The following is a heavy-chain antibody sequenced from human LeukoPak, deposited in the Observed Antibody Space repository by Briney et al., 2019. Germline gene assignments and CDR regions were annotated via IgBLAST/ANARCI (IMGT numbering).Heavy chain of an antibody. CDR2: IWYDGSKK. V-gene: IGHV3-33*01. Sequence: SGRSLRLTCAASGFPFSSYAMHWVRQAPGKGLERVAVIWYDGSKKYYGDSVKGRFTTSRDNSKNTLYLQVNSPRAQDTAVYYCARIYCGGDRLDPAPLSDGFDLWGQGTMVTVSS. CDR1: GFPFSSYA. CDR3: ARIYCGGDRLDPAPLSDGFDL. J-gene: IGHJ3*01. D-gene: IGHD2-21*02.